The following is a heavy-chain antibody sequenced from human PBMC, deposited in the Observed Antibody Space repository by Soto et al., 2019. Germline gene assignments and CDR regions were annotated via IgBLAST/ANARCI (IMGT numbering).Heavy chain of an antibody. CDR3: ARVAYDGSGYYDDSAFDY. CDR1: GFTFSSYT. Sequence: EVQLVESGGGLVKPGGSLRLSCAASGFTFSSYTMNWVRQAPGKGLEWVSSISSSSSYIYYADSVKGRFTISRDNAKNSLYLQMNSLRAEDTAVYYCARVAYDGSGYYDDSAFDYWGQGTLVTVSS. CDR2: ISSSSSYI. D-gene: IGHD3-22*01. J-gene: IGHJ4*02. V-gene: IGHV3-21*01.